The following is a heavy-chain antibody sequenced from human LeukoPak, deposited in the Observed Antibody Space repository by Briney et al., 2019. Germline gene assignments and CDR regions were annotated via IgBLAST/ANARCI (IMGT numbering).Heavy chain of an antibody. CDR3: ARDRSNTVTTGFIDY. D-gene: IGHD4-17*01. V-gene: IGHV4-38-2*01. J-gene: IGHJ4*01. Sequence: SETLSLTCAVSGYSISSGYYWGWIQQPPGKDLEWMGSIYHRGSTYYNPSLESRVTISVDTSKNQFSLNLNSVTAADTAVYYCARDRSNTVTTGFIDYWAHGTLVTVSS. CDR1: GYSISSGYY. CDR2: IYHRGST.